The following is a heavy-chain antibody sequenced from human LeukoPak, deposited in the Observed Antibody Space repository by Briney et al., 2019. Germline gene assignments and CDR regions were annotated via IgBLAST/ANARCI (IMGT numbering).Heavy chain of an antibody. Sequence: PGRSLRLSCAASGFTFSSYAMHWVRQAPGKGLEWVAVISYDGSNKYYADSVKGRFTISRDNSKNTLYLQMNSLRAEDTAVYYCARDQYNVIDSWGQGTLVTVSS. V-gene: IGHV3-30-3*01. CDR1: GFTFSSYA. CDR3: ARDQYNVIDS. J-gene: IGHJ4*02. D-gene: IGHD1-14*01. CDR2: ISYDGSNK.